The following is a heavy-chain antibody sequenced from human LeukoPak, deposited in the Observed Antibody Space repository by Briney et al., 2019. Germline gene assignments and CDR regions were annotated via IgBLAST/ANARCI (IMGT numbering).Heavy chain of an antibody. CDR1: GYTFTSYY. CDR3: ARGHLNYYDSSGWPAFDI. J-gene: IGHJ3*02. V-gene: IGHV1-46*01. Sequence: ASVKVSCKASGYTFTSYYMHWVRQAPGQGLEWMGIMNPSGGSTSYAQKFQGRVTMTRDTSTSTVYMELSSLRSEDTAVYYCARGHLNYYDSSGWPAFDIWGQGTMVTVSS. CDR2: MNPSGGST. D-gene: IGHD3-22*01.